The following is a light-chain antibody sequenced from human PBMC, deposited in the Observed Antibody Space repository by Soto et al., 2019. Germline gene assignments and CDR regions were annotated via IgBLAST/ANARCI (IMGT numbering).Light chain of an antibody. V-gene: IGKV1-5*01. CDR3: QQYNDYSYT. J-gene: IGKJ2*01. CDR2: DAS. CDR1: QSISTW. Sequence: DIQTTQSPSTLSASIGDRVTTSCRASQSISTWLAWYQQKPGKAPNLLIYDASSLESGVPSRFSGSGSGTEFTLTISSLQPDDFATYYCQQYNDYSYTFGQGTKVDIK.